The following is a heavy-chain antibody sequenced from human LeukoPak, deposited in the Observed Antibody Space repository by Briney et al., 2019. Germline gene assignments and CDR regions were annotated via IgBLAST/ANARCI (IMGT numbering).Heavy chain of an antibody. CDR1: GFTFSSYA. D-gene: IGHD6-13*01. V-gene: IGHV3-23*01. CDR2: ISGSGGST. J-gene: IGHJ4*02. Sequence: SGGSLRLSCAASGFTFSSYAMSWVRQAPGKGLEWVSAISGSGGSTYYADSVKGRFTISRDNSKNTLYLQMNSLRAEDTAVYYCATIAAAGIRTRYYFDYWGQGTLVAVSS. CDR3: ATIAAAGIRTRYYFDY.